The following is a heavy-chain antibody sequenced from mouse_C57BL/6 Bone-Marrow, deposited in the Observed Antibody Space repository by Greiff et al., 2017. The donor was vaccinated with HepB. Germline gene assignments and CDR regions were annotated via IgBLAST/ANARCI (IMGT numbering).Heavy chain of an antibody. V-gene: IGHV1-7*01. CDR2: INPSSGYT. CDR1: GYTFTSYW. D-gene: IGHD1-1*01. CDR3: GRVAGYYYRSSYGYFDV. Sequence: QVQLQQSGAELAKPGASVKLSCKASGYTFTSYWMHWVKQRPGQGLEWIGYINPSSGYTKYNQKFKDKVTLTADKSSRTAYMQLSSLTYEDSAGYYCGRVAGYYYRSSYGYFDVWGTETTLTVSS. J-gene: IGHJ1*03.